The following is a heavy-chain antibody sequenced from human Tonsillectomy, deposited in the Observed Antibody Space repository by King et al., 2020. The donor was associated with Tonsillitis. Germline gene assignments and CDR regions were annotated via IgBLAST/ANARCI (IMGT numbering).Heavy chain of an antibody. D-gene: IGHD6-6*01. CDR1: GFTFSNYA. CDR2: ISASGDST. Sequence: VQLVESGGDLVQPGGSLRLSCVASGFTFSNYAMSWVRQAPGKGLEWVSFISASGDSTDSADSVKGRFTFSRDNSKNTLSLHMNSLRAEYTALSYGAKGDRDRSSSGFYFDSWGQGTLVAVSS. V-gene: IGHV3-23*04. CDR3: AKGDRDRSSSGFYFDS. J-gene: IGHJ4*02.